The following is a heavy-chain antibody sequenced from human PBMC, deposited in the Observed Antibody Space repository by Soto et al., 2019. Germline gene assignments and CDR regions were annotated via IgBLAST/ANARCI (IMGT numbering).Heavy chain of an antibody. CDR3: ARDTEGYDSSGYARH. Sequence: GGSLRLSCAASGFTFSSYAMSWFRQAPGKGLEWVSAISCSGGSTYYADSVKGRFTISRDNSKNTLYLQMNSLRAEDTAVYYCARDTEGYDSSGYARHWGQGTLVTVSS. V-gene: IGHV3-23*01. D-gene: IGHD3-22*01. CDR1: GFTFSSYA. CDR2: ISCSGGST. J-gene: IGHJ4*02.